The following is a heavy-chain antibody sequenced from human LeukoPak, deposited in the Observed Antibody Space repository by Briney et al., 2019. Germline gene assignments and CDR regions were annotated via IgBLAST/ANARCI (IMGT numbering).Heavy chain of an antibody. Sequence: ASVKVSRKASGYTFTSYGISWVRQAPGQGLEWMGWISAYNGNTNYAQKLQGRVTMTTDTSTSTAYMELRSLRSDDTAVYYCARGGAGPYSSSWYDYCGQGTLVTVSS. V-gene: IGHV1-18*01. CDR2: ISAYNGNT. CDR3: ARGGAGPYSSSWYDY. CDR1: GYTFTSYG. D-gene: IGHD6-13*01. J-gene: IGHJ4*02.